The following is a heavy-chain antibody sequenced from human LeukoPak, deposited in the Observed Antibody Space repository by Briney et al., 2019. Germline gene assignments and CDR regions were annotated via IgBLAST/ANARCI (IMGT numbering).Heavy chain of an antibody. D-gene: IGHD3-22*01. CDR3: ARGITEYYYDSGFDY. CDR2: ISSSSSYI. Sequence: PGGSLRLSCAASGFTFSSYSMNWVRQAPGKGLEWVSSISSSSSYIYYADSVKGRFTISRDNAKNSLYLQMNSLRAEDTAVYYCARGITEYYYDSGFDYWGQGTLVTVSS. CDR1: GFTFSSYS. J-gene: IGHJ4*02. V-gene: IGHV3-21*01.